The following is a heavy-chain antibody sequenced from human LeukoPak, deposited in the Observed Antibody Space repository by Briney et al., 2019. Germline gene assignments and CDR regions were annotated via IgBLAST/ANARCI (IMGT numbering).Heavy chain of an antibody. D-gene: IGHD6-13*01. CDR2: IWYDGSNK. J-gene: IGHJ4*02. CDR3: ASSWYRNYFDY. V-gene: IGHV3-33*03. Sequence: GGSLRLSCAASGFTFSSYGMHWVRQAPGKGLEWVAAIWYDGSNKHYADSVKGRFAISRDNSKNTPYLQMNSLRAEDTAVYYCASSWYRNYFDYWGQGTLVTVSS. CDR1: GFTFSSYG.